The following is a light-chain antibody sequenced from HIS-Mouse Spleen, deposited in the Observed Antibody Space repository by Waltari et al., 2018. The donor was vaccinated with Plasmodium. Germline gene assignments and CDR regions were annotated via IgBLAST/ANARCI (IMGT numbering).Light chain of an antibody. CDR1: HIGSKS. V-gene: IGLV3-21*02. J-gene: IGLJ3*02. CDR3: QVWDSSSDHRV. Sequence: SYVLTQPPSVSVAPGQTARITCGGNHIGSKSVHLYQHEPGQAPVLVVYDDSDRPSGVPERFSGSNSGNTATLTISRVEAGDEADYYCQVWDSSSDHRVFGGGTKLTVL. CDR2: DDS.